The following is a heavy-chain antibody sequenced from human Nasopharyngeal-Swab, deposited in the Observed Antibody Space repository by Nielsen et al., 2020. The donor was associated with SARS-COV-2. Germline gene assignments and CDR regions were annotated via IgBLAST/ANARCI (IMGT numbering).Heavy chain of an antibody. Sequence: SVKVSCKASGGTFSSYAISWVRQAPGQGLEWMGGIIPIFGTANYAQKFQGRVTITADKSTSTAYMELSSLRSEDTAVYYCASTPNYYDSSGYYFDYWGQGALVTVSS. D-gene: IGHD3-22*01. V-gene: IGHV1-69*06. CDR2: IIPIFGTA. CDR1: GGTFSSYA. J-gene: IGHJ4*02. CDR3: ASTPNYYDSSGYYFDY.